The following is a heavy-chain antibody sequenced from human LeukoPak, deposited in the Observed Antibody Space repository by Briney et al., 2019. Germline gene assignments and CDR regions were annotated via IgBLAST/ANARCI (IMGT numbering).Heavy chain of an antibody. V-gene: IGHV1-8*01. CDR1: GYTFTSYD. Sequence: GASVKVSCKASGYTFTSYDINWVRQATGQGLEWMGWMNPNSGNTGYAQKFQGRVTMTRNTSISTAYMELSSLRSEDTAVYYCAKDLTGRYYGPQADAFDIWGQGTMVTVSS. J-gene: IGHJ3*02. D-gene: IGHD3-10*01. CDR2: MNPNSGNT. CDR3: AKDLTGRYYGPQADAFDI.